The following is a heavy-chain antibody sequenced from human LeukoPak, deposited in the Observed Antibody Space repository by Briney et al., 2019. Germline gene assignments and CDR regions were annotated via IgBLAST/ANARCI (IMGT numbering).Heavy chain of an antibody. CDR3: AWEYCSAGVCSRSIDY. J-gene: IGHJ4*02. Sequence: GGSLRLSCAASGFTFSTSWMHWLRQIPGKGLVWVSRINAVGSSSAYADSVKGRFTISTDNATNTLYMQMNSLRAEDTAVYYCAWEYCSAGVCSRSIDYWGQGTLVTVSS. D-gene: IGHD2-15*01. CDR2: INAVGSSS. CDR1: GFTFSTSW. V-gene: IGHV3-74*01.